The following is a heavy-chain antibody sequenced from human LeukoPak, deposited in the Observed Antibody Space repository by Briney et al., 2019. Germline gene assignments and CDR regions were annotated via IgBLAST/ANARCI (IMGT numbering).Heavy chain of an antibody. J-gene: IGHJ4*02. CDR2: IKQDGSEK. CDR3: ARVDKNRASDY. CDR1: GFTFSSNW. D-gene: IGHD2-2*03. V-gene: IGHV3-7*01. Sequence: GGSLRLSCAASGFTFSSNWMRWVRQAPGKGLEWVASIKQDGSEKYYVGSVKGRFTISRDNAKNSLFLQMDSLRVEDPAVYYCARVDKNRASDYWGQGTLVTVSS.